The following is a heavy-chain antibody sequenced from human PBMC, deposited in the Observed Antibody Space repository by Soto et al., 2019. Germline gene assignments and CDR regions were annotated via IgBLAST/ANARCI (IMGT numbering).Heavy chain of an antibody. CDR2: IYHSGST. CDR1: CGSISIGGYS. J-gene: IGHJ5*02. CDR3: ARDRGYRYGSGWFDP. Sequence: LSLTFAVSCGSISIGGYSLSWIRHPPGKGLEWIGYIYHSGSTYYNPSLKSRVTISVDRSKNQFSLKLSSVTAADTAVYYCARDRGYRYGSGWFDPWGQGTLVTVS. V-gene: IGHV4-30-2*01. D-gene: IGHD5-18*01.